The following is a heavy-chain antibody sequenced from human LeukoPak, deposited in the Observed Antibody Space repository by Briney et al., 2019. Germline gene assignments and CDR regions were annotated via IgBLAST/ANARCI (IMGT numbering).Heavy chain of an antibody. CDR2: IYYSGST. V-gene: IGHV4-39*07. CDR1: GGSISSSSYY. D-gene: IGHD4-17*01. CDR3: ARIRLTVTTSGYYYYYMDV. J-gene: IGHJ6*03. Sequence: SETLSLTCTVSGGSISSSSYYWGWIRQPPGKGLEWIGSIYYSGSTYYNPSLKSRVTISVDTSKNQFSLKLSSVTAADTAVYYCARIRLTVTTSGYYYYYMDVWGKGTTVTVSS.